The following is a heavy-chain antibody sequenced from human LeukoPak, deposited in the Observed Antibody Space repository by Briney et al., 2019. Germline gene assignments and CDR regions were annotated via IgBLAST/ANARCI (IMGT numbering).Heavy chain of an antibody. D-gene: IGHD1-1*01. Sequence: PSETLSLTCSVSGAFISSGSNYWGWIRQPPGRPLEWIGSIYSSGSTYYNPSLKSRVIIIIDTPKNHFSLTLSSVTAADTAVYYCARGLERLRYYYYYMDVWGKGTTVTVSS. CDR2: IYSSGST. CDR1: GAFISSGSNY. V-gene: IGHV4-39*07. CDR3: ARGLERLRYYYYYMDV. J-gene: IGHJ6*03.